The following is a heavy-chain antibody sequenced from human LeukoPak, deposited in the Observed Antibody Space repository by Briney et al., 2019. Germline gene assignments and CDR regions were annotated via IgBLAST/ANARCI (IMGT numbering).Heavy chain of an antibody. D-gene: IGHD3-16*02. CDR3: ARWRGVIVSFYYGMDV. CDR1: GGSVSSGSYY. V-gene: IGHV4-61*01. J-gene: IGHJ6*02. CDR2: IYYSGST. Sequence: SETLSLTCTVSGGSVSSGSYYWSWIRQPPGKGLGWIGYIYYSGSTNYNPSLKSRVTISVDTSKNQFSLKLSSVTAADTAVYYCARWRGVIVSFYYGMDVWGQGTMVTVSS.